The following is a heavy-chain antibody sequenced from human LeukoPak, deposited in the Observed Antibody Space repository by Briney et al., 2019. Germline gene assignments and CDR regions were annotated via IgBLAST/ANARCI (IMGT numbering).Heavy chain of an antibody. Sequence: SQTLSLTCAISGDSVSSNSAAWNWIRQSPSRGLEWLGRTYYKYKWYNDEAVSVKSRITINPDTSKKQYSLQLNSVTPEDTALYYCAREIAGYNFGDNWGQGTLVTVSS. CDR3: AREIAGYNFGDN. J-gene: IGHJ4*02. CDR2: TYYKYKWYN. CDR1: GDSVSSNSAA. V-gene: IGHV6-1*01. D-gene: IGHD5-24*01.